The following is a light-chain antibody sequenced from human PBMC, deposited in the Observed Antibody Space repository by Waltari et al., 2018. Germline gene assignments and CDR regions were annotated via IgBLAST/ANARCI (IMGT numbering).Light chain of an antibody. Sequence: QLVLTQSPSASASLGASVKLTCTLSSGHSSNVVAWLQQRPEKGPRYLMKVNSDGSHSKGDEIPVRFSGSSSGAERSLTISSLQSEDEADYYCQTGGHGTWVFGGGTKLTVL. CDR3: QTGGHGTWV. CDR2: VNSDGSH. V-gene: IGLV4-69*01. J-gene: IGLJ3*02. CDR1: SGHSSNV.